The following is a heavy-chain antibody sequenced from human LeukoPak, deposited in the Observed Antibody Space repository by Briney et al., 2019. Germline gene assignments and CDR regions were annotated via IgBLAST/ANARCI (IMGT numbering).Heavy chain of an antibody. D-gene: IGHD7-27*01. V-gene: IGHV3-30-3*01. J-gene: IGHJ6*02. CDR1: GFTFSSYA. CDR3: ARYWGNYYYYGMDV. Sequence: PGGSLRLSREASGFTFSSYAMHWVRQAPGKGLEWVAVISYDGSNKYYADSVKGRFTISRDNSKNTLYLQMDSLRAEDTAVYYCARYWGNYYYYGMDVWGQGTTVTVSS. CDR2: ISYDGSNK.